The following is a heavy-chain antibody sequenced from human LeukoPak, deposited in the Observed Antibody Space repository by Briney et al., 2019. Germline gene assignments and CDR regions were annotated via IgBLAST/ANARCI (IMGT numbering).Heavy chain of an antibody. CDR2: ISDSGST. CDR3: ARGYDSSAYYPFNY. V-gene: IGHV4-59*11. Sequence: SETLSLTCVVSGGSLSTHHWSWIRQSPGRGLEWIRYISDSGSTNYNPSLKSRVTISVDTSKNQFSLMLSSVTAADTAVYYCARGYDSSAYYPFNYWGQGTLVTVSS. CDR1: GGSLSTHH. D-gene: IGHD3-22*01. J-gene: IGHJ4*02.